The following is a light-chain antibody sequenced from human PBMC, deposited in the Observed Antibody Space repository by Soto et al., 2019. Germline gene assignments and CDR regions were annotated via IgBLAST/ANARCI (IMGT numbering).Light chain of an antibody. V-gene: IGKV3-11*01. CDR3: QQRSNRTPVT. Sequence: EIVLTQTPATLSLSPGERATLSCRASQSVGYHLAWYQQKPGQAPRLLIYDASNRATGIPARFSGSGSGTDFTLAISSLEAEDFAVYYCQQRSNRTPVTFGGGTKVDIK. CDR2: DAS. CDR1: QSVGYH. J-gene: IGKJ4*01.